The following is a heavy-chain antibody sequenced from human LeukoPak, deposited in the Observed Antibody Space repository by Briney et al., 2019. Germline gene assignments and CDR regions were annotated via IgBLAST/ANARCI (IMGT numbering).Heavy chain of an antibody. Sequence: PGGSLRLSCAASGFTVSSNYMSWVRQAPGKGLEWVSVIYSGGSTYYADSVKGRFTISRDNSKNTLYLQMNSLRAEDTAVYYCAKDPRCGGDCYSDDYWGQGTLVTVSS. CDR2: IYSGGST. J-gene: IGHJ4*02. D-gene: IGHD2-21*02. CDR1: GFTVSSNY. V-gene: IGHV3-53*05. CDR3: AKDPRCGGDCYSDDY.